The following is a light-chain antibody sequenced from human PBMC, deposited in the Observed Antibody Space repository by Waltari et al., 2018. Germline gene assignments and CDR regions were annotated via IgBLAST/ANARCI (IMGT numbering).Light chain of an antibody. Sequence: EILMTQSPAILSVSQGAKVTLSCRASQTVSTNLAWYQQRPGQPPRLLIYGASTRAAGVPARFSGSGFGTEFTLTISNLQSEDFALYYCQQFHDWPQWTFGQGTKVEMK. J-gene: IGKJ1*01. V-gene: IGKV3-15*01. CDR3: QQFHDWPQWT. CDR1: QTVSTN. CDR2: GAS.